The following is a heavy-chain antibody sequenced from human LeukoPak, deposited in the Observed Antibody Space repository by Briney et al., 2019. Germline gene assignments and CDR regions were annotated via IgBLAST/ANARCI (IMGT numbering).Heavy chain of an antibody. V-gene: IGHV3-33*01. CDR2: IWYDGSNK. CDR1: GFTFSSYG. Sequence: ARSLRLSCAPSGFTFSSYGMHWVRQAPGNGLEWVAAIWYDGSNKYCADSVKGRFTISRDNSKNTLYLQMNSLRAEDTAGYYCARVYPPRYYYDSSGYLDYWGQGTLVTVSS. D-gene: IGHD3-22*01. CDR3: ARVYPPRYYYDSSGYLDY. J-gene: IGHJ4*02.